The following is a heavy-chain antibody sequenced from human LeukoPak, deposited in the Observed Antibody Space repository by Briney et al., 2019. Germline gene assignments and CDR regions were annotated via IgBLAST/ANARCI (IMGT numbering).Heavy chain of an antibody. Sequence: SETLSLTCTVSGGSISGYYWSWIRQPPGKGLEWIGYIYYSGSTNYNPSLKSRVTISVDTSKNQFSLKLSSVTAADTAVYYCARVIAAAGTEWFDPWGQGTLVTLSS. V-gene: IGHV4-59*01. CDR3: ARVIAAAGTEWFDP. D-gene: IGHD6-13*01. CDR2: IYYSGST. CDR1: GGSISGYY. J-gene: IGHJ5*02.